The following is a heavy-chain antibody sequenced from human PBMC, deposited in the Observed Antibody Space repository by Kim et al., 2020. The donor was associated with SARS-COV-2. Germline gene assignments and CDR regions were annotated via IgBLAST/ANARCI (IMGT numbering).Heavy chain of an antibody. V-gene: IGHV3-43*01. CDR3: AKDIGGERWFGEVIN. CDR2: ISWDGGST. Sequence: GGSLRLSCAASGFTFDDYTMHWVRQAPGKGLEWVSLISWDGGSTYYADSVKGRFTISRDNSKNSLYLQMNSLRTEDTALYYCAKDIGGERWFGEVINWGQGTLVTVSS. CDR1: GFTFDDYT. J-gene: IGHJ4*02. D-gene: IGHD3-10*01.